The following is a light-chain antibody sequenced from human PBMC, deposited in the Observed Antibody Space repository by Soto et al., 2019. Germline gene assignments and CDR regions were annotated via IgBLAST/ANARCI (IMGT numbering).Light chain of an antibody. CDR3: QQYSSYSRT. CDR1: QTISSW. J-gene: IGKJ1*01. Sequence: IQLTQSPSTLSGSVGDRVTITCRASQTISSWLAWYQQKPGTAPKLLIYDASSLESGVPSRFSGSGSGTEFTLTISSLQPDDYATYYCQQYSSYSRTFGQGTKVDIK. V-gene: IGKV1-5*01. CDR2: DAS.